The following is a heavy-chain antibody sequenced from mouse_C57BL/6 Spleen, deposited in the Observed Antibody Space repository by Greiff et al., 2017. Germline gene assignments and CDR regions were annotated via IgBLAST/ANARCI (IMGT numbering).Heavy chain of an antibody. V-gene: IGHV14-4*01. CDR3: SAYGYGGAWCAD. CDR2: IDPDNGGT. J-gene: IGHJ3*01. CDR1: GFNIKDDY. D-gene: IGHD2-2*01. Sequence: EVQLQQSGAELVRPGASVKLSCTASGFNIKDDYMHWVKQRPEQGLEWIGCIDPDNGGTEYASKFQGKATITADTSSNTAYLQRSSLTAEDAVVYCGSAYGYGGAWCADWGQGTLVTVSA.